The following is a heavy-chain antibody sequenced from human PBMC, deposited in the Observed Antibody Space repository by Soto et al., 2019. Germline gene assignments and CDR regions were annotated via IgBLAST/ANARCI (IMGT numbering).Heavy chain of an antibody. Sequence: EVQLVESGGGLVQPGGSLRLSCAAYGFTFSSYWMSWVRQAPGKGLEWVANIKQDGSEKYYVDSVKGRFTISRDNAKNSLYLQMNSLRAEDTAVYYCARARVGGDYRYWGQGTLVTVSS. CDR1: GFTFSSYW. V-gene: IGHV3-7*01. CDR3: ARARVGGDYRY. CDR2: IKQDGSEK. D-gene: IGHD4-17*01. J-gene: IGHJ4*02.